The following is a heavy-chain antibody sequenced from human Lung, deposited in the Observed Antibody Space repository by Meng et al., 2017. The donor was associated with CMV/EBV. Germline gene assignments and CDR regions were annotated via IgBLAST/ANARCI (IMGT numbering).Heavy chain of an antibody. V-gene: IGHV3-21*04. CDR3: PRHRYYFDS. J-gene: IGHJ4*02. D-gene: IGHD3-9*01. CDR1: GFTFNSYS. CDR2: ITIDSMYI. Sequence: GGSLRLSCAASGFTFNSYSMNWVRQAPGKALEWISSITIDSMYIYYAASVKGRFTISRNNTKDSLYLQMDVLGAVDTAFYFCPRHRYYFDSWGQGTPVSVSS.